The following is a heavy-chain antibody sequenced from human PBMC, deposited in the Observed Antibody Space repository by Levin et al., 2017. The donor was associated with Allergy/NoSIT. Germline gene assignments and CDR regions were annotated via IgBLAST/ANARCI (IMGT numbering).Heavy chain of an antibody. CDR2: IYYSGST. CDR3: ARAGSYYNYFDY. CDR1: GGSISSGDYY. V-gene: IGHV4-30-4*01. J-gene: IGHJ4*02. Sequence: SQTLSLTCTVSGGSISSGDYYWSWIRQPPGKGLEWIGYIYYSGSTYYNPSLKSRVTISVDTSKNQFSLKLSSVTAADTAVYYCARAGSYYNYFDYWGQGTLVTVSS. D-gene: IGHD3-10*01.